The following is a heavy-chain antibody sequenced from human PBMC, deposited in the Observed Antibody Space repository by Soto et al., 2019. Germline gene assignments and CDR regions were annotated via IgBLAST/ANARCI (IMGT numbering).Heavy chain of an antibody. Sequence: SVDVSCKASGGTFSSYTISWVRQGPGQGLEWMGRIIPILGIANYAQKFQGRVTITADKSTSTAYMELRSLRSDDTAVYYCARERIQLCLFYDYWGQGTLVTVSS. CDR1: GGTFSSYT. J-gene: IGHJ4*02. D-gene: IGHD5-18*01. CDR3: ARERIQLCLFYDY. V-gene: IGHV1-69*04. CDR2: IIPILGIA.